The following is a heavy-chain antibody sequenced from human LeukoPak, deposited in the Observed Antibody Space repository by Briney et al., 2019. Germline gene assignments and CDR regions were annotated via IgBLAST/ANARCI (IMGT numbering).Heavy chain of an antibody. V-gene: IGHV3-11*06. CDR2: FSSSSSDI. CDR3: ARDSKQRALDY. D-gene: IGHD6-25*01. CDR1: GFTFSDYY. J-gene: IGHJ4*02. Sequence: PGGSPRLSCAPPGFTFSDYYTSSIPQAPRERLERVSYFSSSSSDINYADSVKGRFTISRDNAKKSLYLQMSRLRDEDTAVYYCARDSKQRALDYWGQGTLVTVSS.